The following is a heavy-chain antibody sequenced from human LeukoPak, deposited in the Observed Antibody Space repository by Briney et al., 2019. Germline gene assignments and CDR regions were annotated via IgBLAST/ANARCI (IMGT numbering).Heavy chain of an antibody. J-gene: IGHJ4*02. CDR2: INSDSGGT. CDR3: ARDTITVTTPYFDY. V-gene: IGHV1-2*02. CDR1: GYTFTGYY. D-gene: IGHD4-17*01. Sequence: ASVKVSFTASGYTFTGYYIDWVRQAPGQGLEWMGWINSDSGGTNYAQKFQGRVTMTRDTSTSTAYMELSSLRSDDTAFYYCARDTITVTTPYFDYWGQGTLVTVPS.